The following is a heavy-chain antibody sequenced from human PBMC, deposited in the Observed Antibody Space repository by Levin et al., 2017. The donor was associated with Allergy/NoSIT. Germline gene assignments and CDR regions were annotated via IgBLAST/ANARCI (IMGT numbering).Heavy chain of an antibody. D-gene: IGHD2-2*02. J-gene: IGHJ6*02. V-gene: IGHV1-69*13. CDR3: ARDHSGKVLGSYQLLYAYYGMDV. CDR1: GGTFSSYA. Sequence: GASVKVSCKASGGTFSSYAISWVRQAPGQGLEWMGGIIPIFGTANYAQKFQGRVTITADESTSTAYMELSSLRSEDTAVYYCARDHSGKVLGSYQLLYAYYGMDVWGQGTTVTVSS. CDR2: IIPIFGTA.